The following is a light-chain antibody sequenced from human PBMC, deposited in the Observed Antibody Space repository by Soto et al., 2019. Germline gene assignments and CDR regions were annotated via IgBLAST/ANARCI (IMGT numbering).Light chain of an antibody. CDR3: QQYNNWPLS. J-gene: IGKJ4*01. V-gene: IGKV3-15*01. CDR1: QSIRSN. CDR2: DAS. Sequence: EIVMTQSPATLSVSPGERATLSCRASQSIRSNLAWYQQKPGQAPRLLIYDASTRATGIPARFSGSGSGTEFTLPISSLQSEDFAVYSCQQYNNWPLSFGGGTKVEIK.